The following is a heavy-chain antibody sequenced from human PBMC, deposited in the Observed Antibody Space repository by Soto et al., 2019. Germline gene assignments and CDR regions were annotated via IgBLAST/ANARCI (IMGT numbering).Heavy chain of an antibody. V-gene: IGHV4-31*03. D-gene: IGHD2-15*01. CDR2: IGYSGAT. CDR3: ARGGASSKWFAP. J-gene: IGHJ5*02. CDR1: GGSITSGGSF. Sequence: PSETLSLTCTASGGSITSGGSFWSWIRQHPGKGPEWIAFIGYSGATSYNPSLASRVTISADTYKSQFSLNLRSVTAADTAVYYCARGGASSKWFAPWGQGTLVTVSS.